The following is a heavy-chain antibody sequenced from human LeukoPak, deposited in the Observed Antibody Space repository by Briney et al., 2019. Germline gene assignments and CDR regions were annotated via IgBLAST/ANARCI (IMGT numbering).Heavy chain of an antibody. D-gene: IGHD5-24*01. CDR3: ASSKTGWLQFGPYDY. Sequence: ASVKVSCKASGYTFTDYYMHWVRQAPGQGLEWMGWINPHSGGANYARKFQGRVTMTRDTSISTVYMELSRLRSDDTAVYYCASSKTGWLQFGPYDYWGQGTLVTVSS. V-gene: IGHV1-2*02. CDR1: GYTFTDYY. J-gene: IGHJ4*02. CDR2: INPHSGGA.